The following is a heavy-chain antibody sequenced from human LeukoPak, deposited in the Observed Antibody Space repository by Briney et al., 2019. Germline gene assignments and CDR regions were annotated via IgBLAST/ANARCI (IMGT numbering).Heavy chain of an antibody. CDR3: ARSTYDYVWGSYRIAAFDI. Sequence: ASVKVSCKASGYTFTIYGISWVRQAPGQGLEWMGWISAYNGNTNYAQKLQGRVTMTTDTSTSTAYMELRSLRSDDTAVYYCARSTYDYVWGSYRIAAFDIWGQGTMVTVSS. CDR2: ISAYNGNT. J-gene: IGHJ3*02. V-gene: IGHV1-18*01. CDR1: GYTFTIYG. D-gene: IGHD3-16*02.